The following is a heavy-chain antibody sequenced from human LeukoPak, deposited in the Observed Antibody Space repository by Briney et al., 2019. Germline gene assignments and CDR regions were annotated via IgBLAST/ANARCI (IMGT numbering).Heavy chain of an antibody. J-gene: IGHJ4*02. CDR1: GYSISSGYY. Sequence: KTSETLSLTCTVSGYSISSGYYWGWIRQPPGKGLEWIGSIYHSGSTYYNPSLKSRVTISVDTSKNQFSLRLNSVTPEDTAVYYCARDRARRVENYYGSGSYYGGIDYWGQGTLVTVSS. CDR3: ARDRARRVENYYGSGSYYGGIDY. CDR2: IYHSGST. D-gene: IGHD3-10*01. V-gene: IGHV4-38-2*02.